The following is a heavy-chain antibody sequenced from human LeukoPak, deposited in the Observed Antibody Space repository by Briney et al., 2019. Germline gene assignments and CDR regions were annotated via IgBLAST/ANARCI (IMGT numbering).Heavy chain of an antibody. V-gene: IGHV1-8*01. CDR1: GYTFTSYD. D-gene: IGHD5-18*01. CDR3: ARGRSDTAMVGGDYYYYGMDV. Sequence: GASVTVSFKGSGYTFTSYDINWVRQATGQGLEWMGWMNPNSGNTGYAQKFQGRVTMTRNTSISTAYMELSSLRSEDTAVYYCARGRSDTAMVGGDYYYYGMDVWGQGTTVTVSS. CDR2: MNPNSGNT. J-gene: IGHJ6*02.